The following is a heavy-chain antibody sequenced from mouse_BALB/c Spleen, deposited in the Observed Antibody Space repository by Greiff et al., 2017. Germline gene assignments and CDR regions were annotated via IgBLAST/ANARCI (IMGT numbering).Heavy chain of an antibody. CDR3: ARDGSSYYYAMDY. V-gene: IGHV5-17*02. Sequence: DVKLVESGGGLVQPGGSRKLSCAASGFTFSSFGMHWVRQAPEKGLEWVAYISSGSSTIYYADTVKGRFTISRDNPKNTLFLQMTSLRSEDTAMYYCARDGSSYYYAMDYWGQGTSVTGSS. CDR2: ISSGSSTI. CDR1: GFTFSSFG. D-gene: IGHD1-1*01. J-gene: IGHJ4*01.